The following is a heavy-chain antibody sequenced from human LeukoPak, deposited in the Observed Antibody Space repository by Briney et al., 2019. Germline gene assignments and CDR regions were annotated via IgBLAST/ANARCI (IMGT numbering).Heavy chain of an antibody. V-gene: IGHV1-69-2*01. CDR1: GYAFTDYY. Sequence: GATVKIPCKVFGYAFTDYYMHWVQQPPGKGLEWMGLVDPDDGETIYAEKFQGRVAITADTSTDTAYMELSSLRSEDTALYYCATVLGIDYYFDYWGQGSLVTVSS. D-gene: IGHD7-27*01. J-gene: IGHJ4*02. CDR3: ATVLGIDYYFDY. CDR2: VDPDDGET.